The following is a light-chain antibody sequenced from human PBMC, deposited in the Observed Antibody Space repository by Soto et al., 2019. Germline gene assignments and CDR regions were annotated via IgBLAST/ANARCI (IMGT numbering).Light chain of an antibody. V-gene: IGLV2-8*01. CDR1: SSVVGGYNY. Sequence: QSALTQPPSASGSPGQSVTISCTGTSSVVGGYNYVSWYQQHPGKAPKVMIYVVNKRPSGVPDRFSGSKSGNTASLTVSGLQAEDEADYFCKSYTGINNWVFGGGTKLTVL. J-gene: IGLJ3*02. CDR2: VVN. CDR3: KSYTGINNWV.